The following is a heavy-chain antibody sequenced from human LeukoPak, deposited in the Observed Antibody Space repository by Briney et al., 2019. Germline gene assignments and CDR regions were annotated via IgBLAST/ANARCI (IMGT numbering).Heavy chain of an antibody. CDR3: ARVGYSYGRFDY. CDR2: IYYSGST. D-gene: IGHD5-18*01. CDR1: GGSLSGYY. V-gene: IGHV4-39*07. Sequence: SETLSLTCAVSGGSLSGYYWTWIRQPPGKGLEWIGSIYYSGSTYYNPSLKSRVTISVDTSKNQFSLKLSSVTAADAAVYYCARVGYSYGRFDYWGQGTLVTVSS. J-gene: IGHJ4*02.